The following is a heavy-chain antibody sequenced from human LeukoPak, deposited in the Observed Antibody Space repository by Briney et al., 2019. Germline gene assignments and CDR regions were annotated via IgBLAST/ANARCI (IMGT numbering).Heavy chain of an antibody. CDR3: ARDHSSSWYSLPGY. D-gene: IGHD6-13*01. CDR2: IYTSGST. V-gene: IGHV4-4*07. J-gene: IGHJ4*02. CDR1: GGSISSYY. Sequence: KPSETLSLTCTVSGGSISSYYWSWIRQPAGKGLEWIGRIYTSGSTNYNPSLKNRVTMSVDTSKNQFSLKLSSVTAADTAVYYCARDHSSSWYSLPGYWGQGTLVTVSS.